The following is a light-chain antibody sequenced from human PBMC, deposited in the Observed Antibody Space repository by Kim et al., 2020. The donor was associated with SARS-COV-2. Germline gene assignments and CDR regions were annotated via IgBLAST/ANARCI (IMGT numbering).Light chain of an antibody. Sequence: ASVGERVTSSCRARQYSRNDLGWYQQKPWKAPKRLSYAASSLQNGVPSRFSGSGSGTEFTLTISSLQPEDFATYYCLQHNSYPRTFGQGTKVDIK. V-gene: IGKV1-17*01. CDR1: QYSRND. CDR3: LQHNSYPRT. CDR2: AAS. J-gene: IGKJ1*01.